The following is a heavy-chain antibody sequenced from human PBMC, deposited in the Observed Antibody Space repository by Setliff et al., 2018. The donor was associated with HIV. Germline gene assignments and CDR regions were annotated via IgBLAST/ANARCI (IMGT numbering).Heavy chain of an antibody. D-gene: IGHD3-10*01. J-gene: IGHJ6*02. CDR2: INSYHGNT. CDR3: SRSGVPPYYYYGMDV. V-gene: IGHV1-18*04. CDR1: GYTFTTYG. Sequence: RASVKVSCKASGYTFTTYGVNWVRQAPGQGLERMGWINSYHGNTKFAQKFQGRVTMTTDTSTTTAFMELRSLKADDTGIYYCSRSGVPPYYYYGMDVWGQGTTVTVSS.